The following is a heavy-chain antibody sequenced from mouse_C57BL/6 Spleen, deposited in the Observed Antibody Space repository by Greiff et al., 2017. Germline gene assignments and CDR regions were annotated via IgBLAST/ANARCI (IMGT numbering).Heavy chain of an antibody. J-gene: IGHJ4*01. CDR1: GYTFTSYW. Sequence: QVQLQQPGAELVKPGASVKLSCKASGYTFTSYWMHWVKQRSGQGLEWIGMIHPNSGSTNYNEKFKSKATLTVNKSSSTTYMQLSSLTSEDSAVYYCSRLGGSSCPAYALDYWAQGTPVTYSS. CDR3: SRLGGSSCPAYALDY. CDR2: IHPNSGST. D-gene: IGHD1-3*01. V-gene: IGHV1-64*01.